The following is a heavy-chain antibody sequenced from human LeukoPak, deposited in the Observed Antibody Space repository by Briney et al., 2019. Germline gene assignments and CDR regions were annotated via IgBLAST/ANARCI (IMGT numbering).Heavy chain of an antibody. V-gene: IGHV3-9*01. CDR2: ISWNSGSI. D-gene: IGHD2-2*01. CDR1: GFTFDDYA. Sequence: GGSLRLSCAASGFTFDDYAMHRVRQAPGKGLEWVSGISWNSGSIGYADSVKGRFTISRDNAKNSLYLQMNSLRAEDTALYYCAKGPRYQLHYPGGFDYWGQGTLVTVSS. CDR3: AKGPRYQLHYPGGFDY. J-gene: IGHJ4*02.